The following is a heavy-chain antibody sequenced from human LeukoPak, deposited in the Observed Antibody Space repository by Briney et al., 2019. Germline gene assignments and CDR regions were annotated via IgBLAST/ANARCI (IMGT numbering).Heavy chain of an antibody. CDR3: ARVGKRARVFDY. J-gene: IGHJ4*02. CDR1: GGSISSYY. V-gene: IGHV4-59*01. Sequence: PSETLSLTCTVSGGSISSYYWSWIRQPPGKGLEWIGYIYYSGSTNYNPSLKSRVTISVDTSKNQFSLKLSSVTAADTAVYYCARVGKRARVFDYWGQGTLVTVSS. CDR2: IYYSGST.